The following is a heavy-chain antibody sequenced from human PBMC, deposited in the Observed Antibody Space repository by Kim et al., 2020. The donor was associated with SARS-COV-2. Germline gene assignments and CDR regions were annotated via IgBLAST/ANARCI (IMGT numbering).Heavy chain of an antibody. CDR2: IFHDGTT. Sequence: SETLSLTCTFSGSSISSGYFWGWFRQPPGKGLEWIGNIFHDGTTYQNPSLKSRVTMSMDTPKNQFSLKLPFMTAADTAVYFCARGRFGDLWGEGTLVTVS. D-gene: IGHD3-10*01. J-gene: IGHJ5*02. V-gene: IGHV4-38-2*02. CDR3: ARGRFGDL. CDR1: GSSISSGYF.